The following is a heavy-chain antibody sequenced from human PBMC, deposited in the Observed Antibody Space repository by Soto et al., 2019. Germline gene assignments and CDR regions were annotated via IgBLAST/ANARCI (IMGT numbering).Heavy chain of an antibody. CDR3: AKDREDIVVVPAARSISDY. CDR2: ISYDGSNK. Sequence: QVQLVESGGGVVQPGRSLRLSCAASGFTFSSYGMHWVRQAPGKGLEWVAVISYDGSNKYYADSVKGRFTISRDNSKNTLYLQMNSLRAEDTAVYYCAKDREDIVVVPAARSISDYWGQGTLVTVSS. J-gene: IGHJ4*02. CDR1: GFTFSSYG. V-gene: IGHV3-30*18. D-gene: IGHD2-2*01.